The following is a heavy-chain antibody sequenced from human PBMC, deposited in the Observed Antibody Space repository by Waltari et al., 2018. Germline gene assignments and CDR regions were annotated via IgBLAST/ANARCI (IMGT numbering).Heavy chain of an antibody. CDR2: IHQSGST. CDR3: ARANGGMAARKNKYNWFDP. J-gene: IGHJ5*02. D-gene: IGHD6-6*01. V-gene: IGHV4-34*01. Sequence: QVQLQQWGAGLLKPSETLSLTCAVYGGSFSGYYWSWIRQPPGKGLEWIGEIHQSGSTNYGPSRKSRVTLSVDTSKNQFSRKLSSVTAADTAVYYCARANGGMAARKNKYNWFDPWGQGTLVTVSS. CDR1: GGSFSGYY.